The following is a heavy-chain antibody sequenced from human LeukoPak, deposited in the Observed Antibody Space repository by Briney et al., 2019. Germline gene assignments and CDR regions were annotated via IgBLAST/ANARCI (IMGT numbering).Heavy chain of an antibody. V-gene: IGHV4-59*01. CDR2: IYYSGST. CDR1: GGSFSGYY. CDR3: ARALPGLYWYFDL. J-gene: IGHJ2*01. Sequence: SETLSLTCAVYGGSFSGYYWSWIRQPPGKGLEWIGYIYYSGSTNYNPSLKSRVTISVDTSKKQFSLKLSSVTAADTAVYYCARALPGLYWYFDLWGRGTLVTVSS. D-gene: IGHD3-10*01.